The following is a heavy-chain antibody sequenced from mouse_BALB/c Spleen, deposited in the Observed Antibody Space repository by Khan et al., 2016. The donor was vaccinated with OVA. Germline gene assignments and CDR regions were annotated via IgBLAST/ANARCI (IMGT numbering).Heavy chain of an antibody. V-gene: IGHV5-6*01. CDR2: INTGGDYI. CDR3: ARHNYGPFAY. CDR1: GCTGSTYA. D-gene: IGHD1-1*01. Sequence: EVELVESGGDLVKPGGSLKLSCEASGCTGSTYAMSWVRQTPDKRLEWVATINTGGDYIYYPDSVKGRFTISRDNAKNTLYLQMSSLRSEDTAMYYCARHNYGPFAYWGQGTLVTVSA. J-gene: IGHJ3*01.